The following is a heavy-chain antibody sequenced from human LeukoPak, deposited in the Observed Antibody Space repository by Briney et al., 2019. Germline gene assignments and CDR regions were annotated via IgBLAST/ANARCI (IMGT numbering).Heavy chain of an antibody. V-gene: IGHV3-7*01. D-gene: IGHD4-17*01. CDR2: IKQDASEQ. J-gene: IGHJ6*04. CDR1: GFTFSDRW. Sequence: PGGSRRLSCAASGFTFSDRWMSWVRQFPGVGLGWLAEIKQDASEQYYGDYVKGRFHISRDHANNPLYMQIHSRRAEDTAVYYCARGYGIVWGRGTTVTVSS. CDR3: ARGYGIV.